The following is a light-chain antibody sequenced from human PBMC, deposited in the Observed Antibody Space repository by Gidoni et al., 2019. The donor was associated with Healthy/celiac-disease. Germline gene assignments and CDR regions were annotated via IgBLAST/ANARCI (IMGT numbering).Light chain of an antibody. V-gene: IGKV4-1*01. CDR3: QQYYSTPRGA. CDR1: QSVLYSSNNKKY. Sequence: DIVMNQSPDYLAVSLGERATINCKSSQSVLYSSNNKKYLAWYQQKPGQPPKLLIYWASTRESGVPDRFSGSGSGTDFTLTISSLQAEDVAVYYCQQYYSTPRGAFGQGTKVEIK. J-gene: IGKJ1*01. CDR2: WAS.